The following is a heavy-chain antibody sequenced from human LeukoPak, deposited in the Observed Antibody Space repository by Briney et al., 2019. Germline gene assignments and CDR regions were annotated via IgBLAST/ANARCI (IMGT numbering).Heavy chain of an antibody. CDR1: EFTFSSYS. V-gene: IGHV3-48*01. CDR2: ISSSSSTI. Sequence: PGGSLRLSCAASEFTFSSYSMNWVRQAPGKGLEWVSYISSSSSTIYYADSVKGRFTISRDNAKNSLYLQMNSLRAEDTAVYYCARGSGSYGWGYFDYWGQGTLVTVSS. J-gene: IGHJ4*02. CDR3: ARGSGSYGWGYFDY. D-gene: IGHD1-26*01.